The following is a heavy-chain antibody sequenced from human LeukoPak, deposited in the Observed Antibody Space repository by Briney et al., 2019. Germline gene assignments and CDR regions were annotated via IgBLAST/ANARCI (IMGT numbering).Heavy chain of an antibody. J-gene: IGHJ4*02. CDR1: GFSFSDYY. D-gene: IGHD4-23*01. CDR3: AKGDDYGGNSAFDY. CDR2: ISSRGSTT. V-gene: IGHV3-11*01. Sequence: PGGSLRLSCAASGFSFSDYYMSWIRQAPGKGLEWVSYISSRGSTTYYADSVKGRFTISRDNSKNTLYLQMNSLRAEDTAVYYCAKGDDYGGNSAFDYWGQGTLVTVSS.